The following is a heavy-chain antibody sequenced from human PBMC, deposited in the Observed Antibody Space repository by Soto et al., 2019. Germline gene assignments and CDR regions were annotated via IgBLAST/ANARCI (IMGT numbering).Heavy chain of an antibody. CDR2: IDWEDTK. J-gene: IGHJ6*02. CDR1: GFSLGGTGMR. CDR3: ARAFYGMDV. V-gene: IGHV2-70*04. Sequence: GPTLVNPTQTLTLTCTVSGFSLGGTGMRVTWIRQPPGKALEWLARIDWEDTKLYSSSLKTRLTISRDTSKKQVVLTMTSMDPADTGTYYCARAFYGMDVWGQGTTVTVSS.